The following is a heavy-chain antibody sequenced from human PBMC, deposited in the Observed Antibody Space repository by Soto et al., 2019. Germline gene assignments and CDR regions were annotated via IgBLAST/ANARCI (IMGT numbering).Heavy chain of an antibody. CDR1: GYTFSNFG. D-gene: IGHD3-10*02. V-gene: IGHV1-18*01. J-gene: IGHJ6*03. Sequence: QVQLVQSGAEVKKPGASLKVSCKASGYTFSNFGVSWVRQAPGQGLEWIGWINPDNGDTNYGQKFQGRATMTTDTFTNTAYMEVRGLRSDDTAVYSSARGVRVSAYLDYYMDVWGEGTTVTVSS. CDR3: ARGVRVSAYLDYYMDV. CDR2: INPDNGDT.